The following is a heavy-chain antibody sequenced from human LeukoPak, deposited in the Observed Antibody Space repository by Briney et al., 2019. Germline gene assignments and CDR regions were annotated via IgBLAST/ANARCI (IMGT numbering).Heavy chain of an antibody. CDR2: IYYSGST. CDR3: ARVGGLLPAPSDAFDI. V-gene: IGHV4-59*01. J-gene: IGHJ3*02. D-gene: IGHD3-22*01. Sequence: SETLSLTCAVSGGSISSYYWSWIRQPPGKGLEWIGYIYYSGSTNYNPSLKSRVTISVDTSKNQFSLKLSSVTAADTAVYYCARVGGLLPAPSDAFDIWGQGTMVTVSS. CDR1: GGSISSYY.